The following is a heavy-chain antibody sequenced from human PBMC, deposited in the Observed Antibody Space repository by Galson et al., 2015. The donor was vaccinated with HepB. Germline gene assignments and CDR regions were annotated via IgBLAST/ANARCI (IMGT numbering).Heavy chain of an antibody. V-gene: IGHV1-18*01. Sequence: SVKVSCKASGYTFNTHGITWVRQAPGQGPEWLGWISGYNGNANYAQKFQGRVTLTRDPSTSTAYMEVRSLRSDDTAVYYCARGAKRFGELFDRFDPWGQGTLVTVSS. CDR1: GYTFNTHG. D-gene: IGHD3-10*01. J-gene: IGHJ5*02. CDR2: ISGYNGNA. CDR3: ARGAKRFGELFDRFDP.